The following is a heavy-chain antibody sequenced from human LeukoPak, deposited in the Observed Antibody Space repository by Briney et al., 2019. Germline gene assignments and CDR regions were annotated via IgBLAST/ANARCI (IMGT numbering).Heavy chain of an antibody. V-gene: IGHV3-21*01. Sequence: GGSLRLSCAASGLTFSSYSMNWVRQAPGKGLEWVSSISSSSSYIYYADSVKGRFTISRGNAKNSLYLQMNSLRAEDTAVYYCAREFVHSGFDYWGQGTLVTVSS. J-gene: IGHJ4*02. CDR2: ISSSSSYI. CDR3: AREFVHSGFDY. CDR1: GLTFSSYS. D-gene: IGHD3-10*01.